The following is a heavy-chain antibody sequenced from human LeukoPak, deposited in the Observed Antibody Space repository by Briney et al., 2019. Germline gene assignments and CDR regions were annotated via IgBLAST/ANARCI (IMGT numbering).Heavy chain of an antibody. V-gene: IGHV4-28*01. CDR3: AVRYYYDSSEGGGSSKETTPKGLY. CDR1: GYSISSSNW. CDR2: IYYSGST. Sequence: PSETLSLTCAVSGYSISSSNWWGWIRQPPGKGLEWIGYIYYSGSTYYNPSLKSRVTMSVDTSKNQFSLKLSSVTAADTAVYYCAVRYYYDSSEGGGSSKETTPKGLYWGQGTLVTVSS. J-gene: IGHJ4*02. D-gene: IGHD3-22*01.